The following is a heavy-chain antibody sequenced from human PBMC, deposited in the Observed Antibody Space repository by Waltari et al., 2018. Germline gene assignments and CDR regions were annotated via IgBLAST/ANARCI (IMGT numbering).Heavy chain of an antibody. Sequence: QVQLQESGPGLVKPSQTLSLTCIVSGGSISSGGYYWSWIRQPAVKGLAWIGRVFTSGLTNYNPSLKSRVTVSLDTSKNHFSLNVSSVTAADTAVYYCAREWDHYDNSGKGAFEIWGQGTLVTVSS. D-gene: IGHD3-22*01. CDR1: GGSISSGGYY. CDR2: VFTSGLT. J-gene: IGHJ3*02. V-gene: IGHV4-61*02. CDR3: AREWDHYDNSGKGAFEI.